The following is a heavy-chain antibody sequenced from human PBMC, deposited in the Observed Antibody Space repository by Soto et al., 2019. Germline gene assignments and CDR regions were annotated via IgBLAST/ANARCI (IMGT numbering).Heavy chain of an antibody. CDR1: GGFIRGSSYS. Sequence: PSETLSLTCAVSGGFIRGSSYSWSWIRQPPGKGLEWIGYIYDTGSTYYNPSLKSRVTISVDTSKNQFSLNVNSVTAADTAVYYCARTWELIKFDYWGQGTRVTVSS. CDR2: IYDTGST. D-gene: IGHD1-26*01. CDR3: ARTWELIKFDY. V-gene: IGHV4-30-2*01. J-gene: IGHJ4*02.